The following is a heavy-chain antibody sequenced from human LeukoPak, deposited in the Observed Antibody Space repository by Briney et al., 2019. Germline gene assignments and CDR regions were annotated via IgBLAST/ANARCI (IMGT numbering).Heavy chain of an antibody. Sequence: PGGSLRLSCAASGFTFSSYGMHWVRQAPGKGLEWAAFIRYDGSNKYYADSVKGRFTISRDNSKNTLYLQMNSLRAEDTAVYYCAKEDTVYAILGFDYWGQGTLVTVSS. CDR3: AKEDTVYAILGFDY. D-gene: IGHD2-8*01. J-gene: IGHJ4*02. CDR1: GFTFSSYG. CDR2: IRYDGSNK. V-gene: IGHV3-30*02.